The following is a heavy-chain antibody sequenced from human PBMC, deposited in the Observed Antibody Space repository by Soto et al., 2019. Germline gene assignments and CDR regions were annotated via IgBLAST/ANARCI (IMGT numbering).Heavy chain of an antibody. Sequence: SETLSLTCAVYGGSFSGYYWSWIRQPPGKGLEWIGEINHSGSTNYNPSLKSRVTISVDTSKNQFSLKLSSVTAADTAVYYCARGQRYYDFWRNDYWGQGTLVTVSS. CDR2: INHSGST. CDR1: GGSFSGYY. D-gene: IGHD3-3*01. V-gene: IGHV4-34*01. J-gene: IGHJ4*02. CDR3: ARGQRYYDFWRNDY.